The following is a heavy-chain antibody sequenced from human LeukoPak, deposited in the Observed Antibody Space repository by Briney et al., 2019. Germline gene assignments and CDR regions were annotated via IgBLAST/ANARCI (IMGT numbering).Heavy chain of an antibody. CDR2: ISYDGSNK. J-gene: IGHJ4*02. D-gene: IGHD2-2*02. CDR3: ARVMGRYCSSTSCYTSNFDY. V-gene: IGHV3-30-3*01. Sequence: SGGSLRLSCAASGLTFSSYAMMWLRQAPGKGLEWVGVISYDGSNKYYADSVKGRFTISRDNSKNTLYLQMNSLRAEDTAVYYCARVMGRYCSSTSCYTSNFDYWGQGTLVTVSS. CDR1: GLTFSSYA.